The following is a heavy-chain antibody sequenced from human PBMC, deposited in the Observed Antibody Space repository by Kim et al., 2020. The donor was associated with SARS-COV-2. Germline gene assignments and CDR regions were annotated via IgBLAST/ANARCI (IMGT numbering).Heavy chain of an antibody. V-gene: IGHV3-21*01. Sequence: DSVKGRFTNSRDNAKNSLYLQRTSLRAEDTAVYYCARTTMVRGVSGWFDPWGQGTLVTVSS. D-gene: IGHD3-10*01. CDR3: ARTTMVRGVSGWFDP. J-gene: IGHJ5*02.